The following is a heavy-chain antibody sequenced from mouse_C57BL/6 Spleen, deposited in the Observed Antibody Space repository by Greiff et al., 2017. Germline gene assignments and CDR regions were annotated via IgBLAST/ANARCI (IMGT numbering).Heavy chain of an antibody. Sequence: QVQLQQPGAELVKPGASVKMSCKASGYTFTSYWITWVKQRPGQGLEWIGDIYPGSGSTNYNEKFKSKATLTVDTSSSTAYMQLSSLTSEDSAVYYCARGVYYGSSSYWYSDVGGTGTTVTVSS. V-gene: IGHV1-55*01. D-gene: IGHD1-1*01. J-gene: IGHJ1*03. CDR2: IYPGSGST. CDR1: GYTFTSYW. CDR3: ARGVYYGSSSYWYSDV.